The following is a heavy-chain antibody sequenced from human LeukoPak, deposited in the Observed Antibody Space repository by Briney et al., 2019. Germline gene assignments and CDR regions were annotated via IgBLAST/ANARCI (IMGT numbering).Heavy chain of an antibody. Sequence: GESLKISCEGSGYSFTSYWIGWVRQMPGKGLEWMGIIYPGDSDTRYSPSLQGQVTMSVDKSISTAYLQWSSLKASDTAMYYCARPAVSGGHNWQKDYWGQGTLVTGSS. V-gene: IGHV5-51*01. CDR2: IYPGDSDT. J-gene: IGHJ4*02. D-gene: IGHD4-23*01. CDR1: GYSFTSYW. CDR3: ARPAVSGGHNWQKDY.